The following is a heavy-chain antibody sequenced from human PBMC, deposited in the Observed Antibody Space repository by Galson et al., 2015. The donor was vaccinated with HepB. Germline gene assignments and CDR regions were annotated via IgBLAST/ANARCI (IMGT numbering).Heavy chain of an antibody. CDR2: ISYDGSNK. CDR3: AKDKGEAWDSNCGDY. V-gene: IGHV3-30*18. J-gene: IGHJ4*02. CDR1: GFTFSSYG. D-gene: IGHD4-11*01. Sequence: SLRLSCAASGFTFSSYGMHWVRQAPGKGLEWVAVISYDGSNKYYADSVKGRFTISRDNSKNTLYLQMNSLRAEDTAVYYCAKDKGEAWDSNCGDYWGQGTLVTVSS.